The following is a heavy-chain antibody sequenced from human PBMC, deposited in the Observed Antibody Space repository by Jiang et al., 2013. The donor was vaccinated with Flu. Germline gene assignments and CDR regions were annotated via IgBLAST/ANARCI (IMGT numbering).Heavy chain of an antibody. V-gene: IGHV4-39*07. J-gene: IGHJ4*02. Sequence: GLVKPSETLSLTCTVSGDSISSTSYYWGWIRQPPGKGLEWIGEINQSGSTNYHPSLKSRVTISIDTSKNQFSLKLNSVTAADTAVYYCAIFGDSSYWGQGTLVTVSS. CDR3: AIFGDSSY. D-gene: IGHD4-17*01. CDR1: GDSISSTSYY. CDR2: INQSGST.